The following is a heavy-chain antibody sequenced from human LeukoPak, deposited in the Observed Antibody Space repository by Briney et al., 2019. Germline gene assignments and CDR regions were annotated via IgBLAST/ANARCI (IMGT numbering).Heavy chain of an antibody. CDR1: GGSISSGSYY. V-gene: IGHV4-61*02. Sequence: SSETLSLTCTVSGGSISSGSYYWSWIRQPAGKGLEWIGRIYTSGSTNYNPSLKSRVTISVDTSKNQFSLKLSSVTAADTAVYYCARSSPWLRNWFDPWGQGTLVTVSS. D-gene: IGHD6-19*01. J-gene: IGHJ5*02. CDR2: IYTSGST. CDR3: ARSSPWLRNWFDP.